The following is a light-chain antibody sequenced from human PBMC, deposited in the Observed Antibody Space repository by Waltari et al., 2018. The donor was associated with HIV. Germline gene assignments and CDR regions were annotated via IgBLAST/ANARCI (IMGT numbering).Light chain of an antibody. Sequence: QLVLTPSPSASASLGASVKLTCTLSSGPSSYDLAWHQQQPEKGPRYLMKVNSDGSHNKGDGIPDRFSGSSSGAERYLTISSLQSDDEADYYCQTWENGPKVFGGGTKLTVV. CDR2: VNSDGSH. J-gene: IGLJ3*02. V-gene: IGLV4-69*01. CDR3: QTWENGPKV. CDR1: SGPSSYD.